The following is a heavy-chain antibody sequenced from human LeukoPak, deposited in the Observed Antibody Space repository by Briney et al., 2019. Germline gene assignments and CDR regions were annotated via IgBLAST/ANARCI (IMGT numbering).Heavy chain of an antibody. CDR2: INPNSGGT. J-gene: IGHJ5*02. CDR3: ARGSQIVAAGPFDP. CDR1: GYTFTGYY. D-gene: IGHD1-26*01. V-gene: IGHV1-2*02. Sequence: ASVKVSCKASGYTFTGYYMHWVRQAPGQGLEWMGWINPNSGGTNYAQKFQGRVTMTRDTSISTAYMELSRLRSDDTAVYYCARGSQIVAAGPFDPWGQGTLVTVSS.